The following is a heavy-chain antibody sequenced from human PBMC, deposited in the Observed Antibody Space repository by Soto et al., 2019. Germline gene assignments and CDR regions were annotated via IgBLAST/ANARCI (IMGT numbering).Heavy chain of an antibody. J-gene: IGHJ4*02. Sequence: SETLSLTCTVSGGSISSGDYYWSWIRQVPGKGLEWIGYIYYSGSTYYNPSLKSRVAVSVDKSKNQFSLKLRPVTAADTAIYYCVRAGRIAAAGRFDYWGQGTLVTV. CDR3: VRAGRIAAAGRFDY. CDR1: GGSISSGDYY. D-gene: IGHD6-13*01. V-gene: IGHV4-31*02. CDR2: IYYSGST.